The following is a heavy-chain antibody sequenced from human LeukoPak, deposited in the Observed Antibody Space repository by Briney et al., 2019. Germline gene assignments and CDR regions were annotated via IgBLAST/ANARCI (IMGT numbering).Heavy chain of an antibody. CDR3: ARGWRDGYNRLFVY. CDR2: MNPNSGNT. CDR1: GYTFTSYD. D-gene: IGHD5-24*01. V-gene: IGHV1-8*01. J-gene: IGHJ4*02. Sequence: ASVKVSCKASGYTFTSYDINWVRQATGQGLEWMGWMNPNSGNTDYEQKFQGRVTMTRNNSISTAYMELSSLRSEDTAVYYCARGWRDGYNRLFVYWGQGTLVTVSS.